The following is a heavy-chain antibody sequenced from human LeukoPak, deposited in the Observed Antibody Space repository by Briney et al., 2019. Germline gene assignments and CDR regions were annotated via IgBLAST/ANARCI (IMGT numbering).Heavy chain of an antibody. Sequence: SSETLSLTCAVYGGSFSGYYWSWIRQPPGKGLEWIGEINHSGSTNYNPSLKSRVTISVDTSKNQFSLKLSSVTAADTAVYYCAREDSSGWFGYWGQGTLVTVSS. D-gene: IGHD6-19*01. J-gene: IGHJ4*02. CDR3: AREDSSGWFGY. CDR2: INHSGST. V-gene: IGHV4-34*01. CDR1: GGSFSGYY.